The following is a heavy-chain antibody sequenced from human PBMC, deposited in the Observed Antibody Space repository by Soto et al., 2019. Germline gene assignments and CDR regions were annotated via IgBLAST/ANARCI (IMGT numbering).Heavy chain of an antibody. V-gene: IGHV4-30-4*01. Sequence: QVQLQESGPGLVKPSQTLSLTCTVSGGSISSGDYYWSWIRQPPGKGLEWIGYIYYSGSTYYNPSLKSRVSXXVXPAQNQFSLKRSSVTAADTAVYYCASTSYGYTFYAYWGQGTLVTVSS. CDR2: IYYSGST. J-gene: IGHJ4*02. D-gene: IGHD5-18*01. CDR3: ASTSYGYTFYAY. CDR1: GGSISSGDYY.